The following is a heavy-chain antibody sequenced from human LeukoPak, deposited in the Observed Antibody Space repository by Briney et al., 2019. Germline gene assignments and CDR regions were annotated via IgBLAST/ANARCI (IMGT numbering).Heavy chain of an antibody. J-gene: IGHJ4*02. Sequence: SETLSLTCAVSGGSISSYYWSWIRQPPGKGLEWIGYICYSGSTNYNPSLKSRVTISVDTSKNQFSLKLSSVTAADTAMYYCARYNYYGSSAYYREGYFDYWGQGTLVTVSS. CDR1: GGSISSYY. V-gene: IGHV4-59*01. D-gene: IGHD3-22*01. CDR3: ARYNYYGSSAYYREGYFDY. CDR2: ICYSGST.